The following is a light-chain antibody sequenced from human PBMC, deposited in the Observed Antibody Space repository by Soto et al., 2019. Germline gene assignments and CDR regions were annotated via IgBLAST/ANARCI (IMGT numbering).Light chain of an antibody. Sequence: DIVMTQSPDSLAVSLGERATINCRSSQSVLYSSNNQNYLAWFQQKPGQPPKLLIYWASARESGVPDRFSGSGSVTDFTLTISSLQAEDVAVYYCHQYYITPYTFGQGTKLEIK. J-gene: IGKJ2*01. CDR3: HQYYITPYT. V-gene: IGKV4-1*01. CDR2: WAS. CDR1: QSVLYSSNNQNY.